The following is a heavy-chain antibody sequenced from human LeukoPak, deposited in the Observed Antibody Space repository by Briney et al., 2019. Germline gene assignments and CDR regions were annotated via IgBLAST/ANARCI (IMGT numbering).Heavy chain of an antibody. J-gene: IGHJ6*02. CDR1: GGSISSGGYY. CDR2: IYYSGST. D-gene: IGHD3-22*01. V-gene: IGHV4-31*03. Sequence: PSETLSLTCTVSGGSISSGGYYWSWIRQHPGKGLEWIGYIYYSGSTYYNPSLKSRVTISVDTSKNQFSLKLSSVTAADTAVYYCARESPDSSGYTYYYYYYGMDVWGQGTTVTVSS. CDR3: ARESPDSSGYTYYYYYYGMDV.